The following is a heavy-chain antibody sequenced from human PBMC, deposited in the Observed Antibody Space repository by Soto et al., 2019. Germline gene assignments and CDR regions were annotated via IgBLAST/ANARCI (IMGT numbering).Heavy chain of an antibody. D-gene: IGHD3-10*01. CDR1: GFTFSTYT. CDR2: VLQSGSNT. V-gene: IGHV3-23*01. CDR3: AKLPIIRGNALDL. J-gene: IGHJ3*01. Sequence: GGSLRLSCAASGFTFSTYTMSWVRQPPGKGLEWVSAVLQSGSNTFYADSVKGRFTISRDNSRNTVYLKMNLLRAEDTALYYCAKLPIIRGNALDLWGQGTMVTVSS.